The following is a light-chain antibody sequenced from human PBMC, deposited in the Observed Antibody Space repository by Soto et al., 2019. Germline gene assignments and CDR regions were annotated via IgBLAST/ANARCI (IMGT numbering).Light chain of an antibody. CDR3: LQSFNSPYT. CDR1: QSVDSN. Sequence: IVMTQSPATLSVSPGERVTLSCRVSQSVDSNFAWYQQRPGQAPRLLIYGASTRATDVPARFSASGSGTDFTLTISSLQSEDFVTYYCLQSFNSPYTFGQGTTVDVK. V-gene: IGKV3-15*01. J-gene: IGKJ2*01. CDR2: GAS.